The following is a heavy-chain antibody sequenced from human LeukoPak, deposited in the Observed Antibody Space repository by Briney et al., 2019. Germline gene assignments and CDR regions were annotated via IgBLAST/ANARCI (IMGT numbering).Heavy chain of an antibody. Sequence: GRSLRLSCAASGFTFSRSGIHWVRQAPGRGPEWVAVISYDERDEYYADSVKGRFTISRDNSKNTLYLQMNSLRAEDTAVYYCAKDSKGSGTYYDRYFDYWGQGTLVTVSS. CDR2: ISYDERDE. D-gene: IGHD3-10*01. V-gene: IGHV3-30*18. CDR1: GFTFSRSG. CDR3: AKDSKGSGTYYDRYFDY. J-gene: IGHJ4*02.